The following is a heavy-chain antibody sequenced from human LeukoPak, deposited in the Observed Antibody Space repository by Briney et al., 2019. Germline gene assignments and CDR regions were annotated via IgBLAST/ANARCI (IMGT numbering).Heavy chain of an antibody. CDR3: VRAVGADFEY. J-gene: IGHJ4*02. CDR2: IKSDGTNT. D-gene: IGHD1-26*01. Sequence: GGPLRLSCAASGFTFSTFWMHWVRQGPGKALVWVSRIKSDGTNTDYADSVKGRFTISRDNAKNTLYLQMNSLRTEDTAVYFCVRAVGADFEYWGQGTLVTVSS. CDR1: GFTFSTFW. V-gene: IGHV3-74*01.